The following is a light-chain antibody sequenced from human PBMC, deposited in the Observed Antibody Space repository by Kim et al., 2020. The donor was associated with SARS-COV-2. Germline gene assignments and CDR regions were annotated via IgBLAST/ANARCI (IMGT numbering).Light chain of an antibody. J-gene: IGKJ2*01. Sequence: SASVGDRVTISCRASQNISRWLVWYQQESGKAPKLLIYKASFLEDGVPSRFSGSGSGTEFTLTISGLQPDDFATYYCQHYSTYLYPFGQGTKLEI. CDR1: QNISRW. V-gene: IGKV1-5*03. CDR3: QHYSTYLYP. CDR2: KAS.